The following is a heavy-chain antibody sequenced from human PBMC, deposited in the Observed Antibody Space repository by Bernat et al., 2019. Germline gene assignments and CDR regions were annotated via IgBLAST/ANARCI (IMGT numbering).Heavy chain of an antibody. Sequence: EVQLLESGGGLVQPGGSLRLSCAASGFTFSSYAMSWVRQAPGKGLEWVSAISGSGGSTYYADSVKGQFTSSRDNSKNTLYVQMTSLRAEDTAVYYCAKGSGDYYGSGNPNYWGQGTLVTVSS. V-gene: IGHV3-23*01. CDR2: ISGSGGST. CDR3: AKGSGDYYGSGNPNY. J-gene: IGHJ4*02. D-gene: IGHD3-10*01. CDR1: GFTFSSYA.